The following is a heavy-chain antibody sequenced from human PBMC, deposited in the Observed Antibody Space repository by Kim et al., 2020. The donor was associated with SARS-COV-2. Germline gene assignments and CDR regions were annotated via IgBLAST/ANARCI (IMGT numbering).Heavy chain of an antibody. D-gene: IGHD4-4*01. Sequence: SETLSLTCTVSGGSINSFYWSWTRQPPGKGLEWIGYISYIGNTNYNPSLKSRVTISVDTSTNQFSLKLSSVTAADTAVYYCARASGTVTTFYYHGMDVWGQGTTVTVSS. CDR2: ISYIGNT. V-gene: IGHV4-59*01. CDR3: ARASGTVTTFYYHGMDV. J-gene: IGHJ6*02. CDR1: GGSINSFY.